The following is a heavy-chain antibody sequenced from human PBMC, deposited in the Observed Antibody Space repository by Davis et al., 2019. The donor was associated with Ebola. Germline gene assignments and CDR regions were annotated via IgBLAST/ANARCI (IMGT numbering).Heavy chain of an antibody. CDR1: GVSLRSYY. CDR3: ARDVMFYDSSVYGYFDY. D-gene: IGHD3-22*01. Sequence: SETLSLTCTVSGVSLRSYYWTWIRQPPGKGLEWIGSAHYTGYTNFNPSLKSRVSISVATSKNQFSLKLSSVTAADTAVYFCARDVMFYDSSVYGYFDYWGQGALLTVSS. J-gene: IGHJ4*02. CDR2: AHYTGYT. V-gene: IGHV4-59*01.